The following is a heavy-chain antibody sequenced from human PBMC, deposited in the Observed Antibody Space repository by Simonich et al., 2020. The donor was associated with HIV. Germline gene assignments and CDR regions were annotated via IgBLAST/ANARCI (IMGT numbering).Heavy chain of an antibody. CDR2: IYYSGST. V-gene: IGHV4-59*12. J-gene: IGHJ4*02. Sequence: GPGLVKPSETLSLTCTVSGGSISSDYWSWIRQPPGKGLEWIGYIYYSGSTNYNPSLKSRVTISVDTSKNPVSLKLSSVTAADTAIYYCARGRPPGFSNVWYHFDFWGQGTLVTVSP. CDR1: GGSISSDY. D-gene: IGHD6-19*01. CDR3: ARGRPPGFSNVWYHFDF.